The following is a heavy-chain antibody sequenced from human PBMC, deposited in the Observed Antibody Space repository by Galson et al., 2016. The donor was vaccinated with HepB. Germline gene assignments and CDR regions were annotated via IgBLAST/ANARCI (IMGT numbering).Heavy chain of an antibody. CDR1: GFTFSDYY. CDR3: ARGDDYGVRTDAFDI. J-gene: IGHJ3*02. CDR2: ISSYSSYI. D-gene: IGHD4-17*01. V-gene: IGHV3-11*06. Sequence: SLRLSCAASGFTFSDYYMNWIRQAPGKGLEWVSSISSYSSYIYYADSVKGRFTISRDNAKNSLYLQMNSLRAEDTAVYYCARGDDYGVRTDAFDIWGQGTMVTVSS.